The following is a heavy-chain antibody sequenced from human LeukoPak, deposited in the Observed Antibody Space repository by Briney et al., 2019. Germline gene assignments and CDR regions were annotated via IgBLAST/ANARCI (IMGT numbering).Heavy chain of an antibody. CDR2: VYYSVST. Sequence: SETLSLTCAVSGGSISTISDYWDWVRQPPGKGLEWIGSVYYSVSTYYNPSLKSRIIISVDTSKNQFSLKLNSVTAADTAVYYCATRPLRLGMDVWGQGTTVTVSS. CDR3: ATRPLRLGMDV. CDR1: GGSISTISDY. J-gene: IGHJ6*02. D-gene: IGHD3-16*01. V-gene: IGHV4-39*01.